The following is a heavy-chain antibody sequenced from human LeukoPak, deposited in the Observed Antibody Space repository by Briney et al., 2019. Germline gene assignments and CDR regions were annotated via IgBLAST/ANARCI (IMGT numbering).Heavy chain of an antibody. J-gene: IGHJ4*02. D-gene: IGHD4-17*01. Sequence: PGGSLRLSCAASGFTFSSYGMHWVRQAPGKGLEWVAVISYDGSNKYYADSVKGRFTISRDNSKNTLYLQMNSLRAEDTAVYYCASHVNHGDSEKYFDYWGQGTLVTVSS. V-gene: IGHV3-30*03. CDR3: ASHVNHGDSEKYFDY. CDR1: GFTFSSYG. CDR2: ISYDGSNK.